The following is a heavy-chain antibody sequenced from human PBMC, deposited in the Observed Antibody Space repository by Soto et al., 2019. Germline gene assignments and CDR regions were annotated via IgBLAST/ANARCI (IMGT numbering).Heavy chain of an antibody. J-gene: IGHJ4*02. Sequence: SETLSLTCGVYGGSFSGYYWSWIRQPPGQGLEWIGEINHSGGTNYNPSLKSRVTISVDTSKNQFSLNLSSVTAADTAVYYCARGHYDLWSGYRPRGRFDYWGQGALVTVSS. CDR3: ARGHYDLWSGYRPRGRFDY. CDR1: GGSFSGYY. V-gene: IGHV4-34*01. D-gene: IGHD3-3*01. CDR2: INHSGGT.